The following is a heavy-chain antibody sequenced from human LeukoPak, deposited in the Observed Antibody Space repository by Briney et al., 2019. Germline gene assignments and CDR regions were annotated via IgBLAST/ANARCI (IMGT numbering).Heavy chain of an antibody. V-gene: IGHV4-38-2*01. CDR3: ATIIAAAGIFGY. D-gene: IGHD6-13*01. Sequence: AVSGYSISSGYYWGWIRQPPGXGLXXXVSIYHSGSTYYNPSLKSRVTISVDTSKNQFSLKLSSVTAADTAVYYCATIIAAAGIFGYWGQGTLVTVSS. CDR2: IYHSGST. CDR1: GYSISSGYY. J-gene: IGHJ4*02.